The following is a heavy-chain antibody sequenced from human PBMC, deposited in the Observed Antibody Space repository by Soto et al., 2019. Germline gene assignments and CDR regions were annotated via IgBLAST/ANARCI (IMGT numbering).Heavy chain of an antibody. CDR1: GFTFSSYA. CDR2: ISGSGGST. V-gene: IGHV3-23*01. D-gene: IGHD5-12*01. Sequence: GGSLRLSCAASGFTFSSYAMSWVRQAPGKGLEWVSAISGSGGSTYYADSVKGRFTISRDNSKNTLYLQMNSLRAEDTAVYYCAKGTVATEWGGYFDYWGQGTLVTVSS. J-gene: IGHJ4*02. CDR3: AKGTVATEWGGYFDY.